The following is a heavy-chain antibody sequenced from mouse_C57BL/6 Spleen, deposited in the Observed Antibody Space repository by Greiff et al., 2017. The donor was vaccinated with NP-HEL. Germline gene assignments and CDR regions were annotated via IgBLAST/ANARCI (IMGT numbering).Heavy chain of an antibody. D-gene: IGHD1-1*01. CDR2: IDPSDSYT. V-gene: IGHV1-50*01. CDR1: GYTFTSYW. Sequence: QVHVKQSGAELVKPGASVKLSCKASGYTFTSYWMQWVKQRPGQGLEWIGEIDPSDSYTNYNQKFKGKATLTVDTSSSTAYMQLSSLTSEDSAVYYCARDYGSDYWGQGTTLTVSS. CDR3: ARDYGSDY. J-gene: IGHJ2*01.